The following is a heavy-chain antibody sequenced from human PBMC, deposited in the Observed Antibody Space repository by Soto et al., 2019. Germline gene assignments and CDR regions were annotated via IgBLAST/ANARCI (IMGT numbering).Heavy chain of an antibody. D-gene: IGHD6-19*01. Sequence: GGSLRLSCAASGFTFRSYAMNWVRQTQEKGLEWVSSISSTSTYTHYADSVKGRFTISRDNANNSLFLQMNSLRAEDTAIYYCARGLALAGNYWGQGALVTVPQ. V-gene: IGHV3-21*01. CDR2: ISSTSTYT. J-gene: IGHJ4*02. CDR1: GFTFRSYA. CDR3: ARGLALAGNY.